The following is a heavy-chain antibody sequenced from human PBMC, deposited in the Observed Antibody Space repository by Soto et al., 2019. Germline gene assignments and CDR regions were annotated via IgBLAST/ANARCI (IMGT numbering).Heavy chain of an antibody. Sequence: EMQLLESGGGLVQAGGSLRLSCAASGFTVSSYALNWLRQAPGKGLEWVSGISASTYYADSVKGRFTISRDTSKNTLYLQMNRLRAEDTARYFFAIRMYSTRWYYLDYWGQATLVTVSA. CDR1: GFTVSSYA. CDR2: ISAST. J-gene: IGHJ4*02. CDR3: AIRMYSTRWYYLDY. V-gene: IGHV3-23*01. D-gene: IGHD6-13*01.